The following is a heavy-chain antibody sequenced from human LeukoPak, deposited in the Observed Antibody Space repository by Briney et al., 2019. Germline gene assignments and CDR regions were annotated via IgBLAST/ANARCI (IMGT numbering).Heavy chain of an antibody. Sequence: SETLSLTCTVSGGSISSGTYYWSWIRQPAGKGLEWIGRIYTSGSTNYNPSLKSRVTISVDTSKNQFSLKLSSVTATDTAVYYCARVYYDSSGYYLPYYYYYMDVWGKGTTVTISS. V-gene: IGHV4-61*02. CDR2: IYTSGST. D-gene: IGHD3-22*01. CDR1: GGSISSGTYY. CDR3: ARVYYDSSGYYLPYYYYYMDV. J-gene: IGHJ6*03.